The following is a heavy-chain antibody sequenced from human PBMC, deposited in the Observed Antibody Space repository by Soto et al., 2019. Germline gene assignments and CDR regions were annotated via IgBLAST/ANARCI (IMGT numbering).Heavy chain of an antibody. J-gene: IGHJ6*02. CDR3: ASLGGFLEWLHGSDYYHGRDG. Sequence: GESLKISCKGSGYSFTSYWIGWVRQMPGKGLEWMGIIYPGDSDTRYSPSFQGQVTISADKSISTAYLQWSSLKASDTAMYYCASLGGFLEWLHGSDYYHGRDGSHQGSTVAISS. D-gene: IGHD3-3*01. CDR1: GYSFTSYW. V-gene: IGHV5-51*01. CDR2: IYPGDSDT.